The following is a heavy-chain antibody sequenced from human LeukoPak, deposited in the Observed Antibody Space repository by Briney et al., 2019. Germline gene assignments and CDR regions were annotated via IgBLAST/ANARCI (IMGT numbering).Heavy chain of an antibody. J-gene: IGHJ4*02. D-gene: IGHD6-13*01. CDR3: ARAAVASAGDN. CDR2: IKPDGSEE. Sequence: GGSLRLSCAASGFTFSDLYMDWVRQAPGKGLEWVANIKPDGSEEYYVDSVKGRFTISRDNAKNSLFLQMSSLRAEDTAVYYCARAAVASAGDNWGQGTLVTVSS. V-gene: IGHV3-7*01. CDR1: GFTFSDLY.